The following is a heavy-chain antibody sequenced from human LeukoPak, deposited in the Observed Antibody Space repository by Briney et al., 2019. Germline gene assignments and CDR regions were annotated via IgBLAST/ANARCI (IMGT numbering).Heavy chain of an antibody. CDR1: GFTFSGSA. CDR3: TPLDGSRSYFSYYYYMDV. V-gene: IGHV3-73*01. Sequence: GGSLRLSCAASGFTFSGSAMHWVRQASGKGLEWVGRIRSKANSYATAYAASVKGRFTISRDDSKNTAYLQMNSLKTEDTAVYYCTPLDGSRSYFSYYYYMDVWGKGTTVTVSS. D-gene: IGHD3-10*01. CDR2: IRSKANSYAT. J-gene: IGHJ6*03.